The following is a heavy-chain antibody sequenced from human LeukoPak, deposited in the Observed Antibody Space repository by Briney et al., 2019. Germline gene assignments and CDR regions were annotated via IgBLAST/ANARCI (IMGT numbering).Heavy chain of an antibody. J-gene: IGHJ4*02. CDR2: IYYTGST. D-gene: IGHD3-22*01. CDR3: ARDAGYYESSGYYDY. CDR1: GGSISQYY. V-gene: IGHV4-59*01. Sequence: SETLSLTCTVSGGSISQYYWSWIRQPPGKGLEWIGFIYYTGSTNYNPSLKSRVTISVDTSKNQFSLKLSSVTAADTAVYYCARDAGYYESSGYYDYRGQGTLVTVSS.